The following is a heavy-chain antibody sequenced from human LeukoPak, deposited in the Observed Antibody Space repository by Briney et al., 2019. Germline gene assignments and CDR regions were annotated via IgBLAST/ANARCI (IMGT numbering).Heavy chain of an antibody. J-gene: IGHJ4*02. CDR1: GFTFSNYA. D-gene: IGHD3/OR15-3a*01. CDR2: ITGSGGTK. V-gene: IGHV3-23*01. Sequence: GGSLRLSCAASGFTFSNYAMSWVRQAPGKGLEWVSAITGSGGTKWYADSVKGHFTISRDNSKNTLYLQTNSLGVDDTAVYYCAKWGDYDGWTSYYDSDCWGQGTLVTVSS. CDR3: AKWGDYDGWTSYYDSDC.